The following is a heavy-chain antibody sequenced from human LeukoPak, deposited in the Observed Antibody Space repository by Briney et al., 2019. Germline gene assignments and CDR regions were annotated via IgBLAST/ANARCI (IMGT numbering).Heavy chain of an antibody. D-gene: IGHD2-21*02. Sequence: PGGSLRLSRAASGFTVSSKYMTWVRQAPGKGLEWVSVIYSGGPTYYADSVKGRVTISRDNSENTVYLQMNSLGVEDTAMYYCARRGDGGRAFDIWGQGTMVTVSS. CDR2: IYSGGPT. V-gene: IGHV3-66*01. J-gene: IGHJ3*02. CDR3: ARRGDGGRAFDI. CDR1: GFTVSSKY.